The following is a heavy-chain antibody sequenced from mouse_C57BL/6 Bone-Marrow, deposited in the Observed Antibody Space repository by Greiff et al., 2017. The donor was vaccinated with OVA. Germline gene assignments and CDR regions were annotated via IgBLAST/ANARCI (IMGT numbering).Heavy chain of an antibody. D-gene: IGHD2-4*01. J-gene: IGHJ3*01. V-gene: IGHV1-26*01. CDR3: ARPRYDYAEAWFAY. CDR2: INPNNGGT. CDR1: GYTFTDYY. Sequence: EVQLQQSGPELVKPGASVKISCKASGYTFTDYYMNWVKQSHGKSLEWIGDINPNNGGTSYNQKFKGKATFTVDRSSSTAYMELRSLTSEDSAVYYCARPRYDYAEAWFAYWGQGTLVTVSA.